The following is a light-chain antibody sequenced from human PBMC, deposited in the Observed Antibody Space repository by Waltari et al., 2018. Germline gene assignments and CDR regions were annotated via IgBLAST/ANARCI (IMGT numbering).Light chain of an antibody. J-gene: IGKJ3*01. Sequence: DIRMTQSPSSLSASVGDRVTITCRASQAINTYLNWYQQQPGKAPKLLIYAASRLHRGVPSRFSGSGSGTDFTLTISRLQPEDFATYYFQQSYFTPRGNFGPGTRVDL. V-gene: IGKV1-39*01. CDR2: AAS. CDR3: QQSYFTPRGN. CDR1: QAINTY.